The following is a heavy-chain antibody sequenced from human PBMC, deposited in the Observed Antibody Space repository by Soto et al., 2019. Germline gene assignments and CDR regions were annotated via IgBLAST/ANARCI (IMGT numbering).Heavy chain of an antibody. CDR1: GFTFSDHY. Sequence: EVQLVESGGGLAQPGGSLRLSCAASGFTFSDHYMDWVRQAPGKGLEWVGRTRKKTNSYSKEYSAAGKGRFTISRDDSKNSLYLQMHSLKTEDAAVYYCTKVGSGFNYDDWGQGTLVTVSS. V-gene: IGHV3-72*01. J-gene: IGHJ4*02. D-gene: IGHD5-12*01. CDR2: TRKKTNSYSK. CDR3: TKVGSGFNYDD.